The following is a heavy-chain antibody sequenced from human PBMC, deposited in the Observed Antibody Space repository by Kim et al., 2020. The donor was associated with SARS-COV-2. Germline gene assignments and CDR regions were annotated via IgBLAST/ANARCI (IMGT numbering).Heavy chain of an antibody. Sequence: SVKVSCKASGGTFSSYAISWVRQAPGQGLEWMGGIIPIFGTANYAQKFQGRVTITADESTSTAYMELSSLRSEDTAVYYCASCLYCGGDCYSPLYYWGQGTLVTVSS. J-gene: IGHJ4*02. D-gene: IGHD2-21*02. CDR2: IIPIFGTA. CDR1: GGTFSSYA. V-gene: IGHV1-69*13. CDR3: ASCLYCGGDCYSPLYY.